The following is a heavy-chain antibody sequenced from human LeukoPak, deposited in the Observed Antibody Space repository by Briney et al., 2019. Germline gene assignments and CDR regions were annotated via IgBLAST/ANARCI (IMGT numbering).Heavy chain of an antibody. D-gene: IGHD2-8*02. CDR3: ARGGVVLSNAFDI. V-gene: IGHV3-30*02. Sequence: GGSLRLSCAASGFTFSSYGMHWVRQAPGKGLEWVAFIRYDGSNKYYADSVKGRFTISRDNSKNTLYLQMNSLRAEDTAVYYCARGGVVLSNAFDIWGQGTMVTVSS. CDR1: GFTFSSYG. CDR2: IRYDGSNK. J-gene: IGHJ3*02.